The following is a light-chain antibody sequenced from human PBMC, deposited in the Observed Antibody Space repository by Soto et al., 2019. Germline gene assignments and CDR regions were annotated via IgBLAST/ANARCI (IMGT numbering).Light chain of an antibody. CDR3: QQYNNWRT. J-gene: IGKJ1*01. Sequence: EIVMTQSPATLSMSPGETATLSCRASQSVSSGLAWYQQKPGQAPRLLIYGASSRATGIPARFSGSGSGTEFTLTIRSLQSEDFAVYYCQQYNNWRTFGQGTKVDIK. CDR1: QSVSSG. CDR2: GAS. V-gene: IGKV3-15*01.